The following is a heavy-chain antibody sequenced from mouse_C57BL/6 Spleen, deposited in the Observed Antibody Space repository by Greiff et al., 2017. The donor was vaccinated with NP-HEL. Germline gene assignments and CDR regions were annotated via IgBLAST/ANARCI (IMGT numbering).Heavy chain of an antibody. Sequence: QVQLQQPGSELVKPGASVKVSCKASGYTFTSYWMHWVKQRPGQGLEWIGRIHPSDSDTNYNQEFKGKATLTVDKSSSTAYMQLSSLTSEDSAVYYCARTPYYYGSRGYFDVWGTGTTVTVSS. CDR3: ARTPYYYGSRGYFDV. D-gene: IGHD1-1*01. CDR2: IHPSDSDT. V-gene: IGHV1-74*01. CDR1: GYTFTSYW. J-gene: IGHJ1*03.